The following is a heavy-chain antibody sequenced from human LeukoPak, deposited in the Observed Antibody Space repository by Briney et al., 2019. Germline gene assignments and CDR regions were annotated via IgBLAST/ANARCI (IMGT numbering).Heavy chain of an antibody. CDR3: AKGSYYDNSGRAYFDY. CDR2: ISNDGSKK. CDR1: GFTFSSYG. Sequence: PGGSLRLSCAASGFTFSSYGMHWVRQAPGKGLDWVAVISNDGSKKYYADSVKGRFTISRDNSKNTLSLQVSSLRTEDTAVYYCAKGSYYDNSGRAYFDYWGQGTLVTVSS. J-gene: IGHJ4*02. V-gene: IGHV3-30*18. D-gene: IGHD3-22*01.